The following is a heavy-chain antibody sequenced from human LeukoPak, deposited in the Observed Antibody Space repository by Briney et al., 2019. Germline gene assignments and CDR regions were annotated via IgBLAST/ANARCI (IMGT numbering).Heavy chain of an antibody. CDR2: MKPDSGNS. Sequence: ASVKVSCKASGYPFTSFEINWVQQATGEGLEWMGWMKPDSGNSAYAQKFRGRVTLSSNSSINTAYMEVSSLGSDDTAVYYCARVDQLGRAFDIWGQGTMVTVSS. V-gene: IGHV1-8*01. D-gene: IGHD7-27*01. CDR3: ARVDQLGRAFDI. J-gene: IGHJ3*02. CDR1: GYPFTSFE.